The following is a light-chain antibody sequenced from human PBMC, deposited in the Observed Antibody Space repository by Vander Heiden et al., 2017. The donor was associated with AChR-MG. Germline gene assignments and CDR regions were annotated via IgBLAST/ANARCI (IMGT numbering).Light chain of an antibody. Sequence: DIQMTQSPSSLSASVGDRVTITCRASQSISSYLNWYQKKPGKAPKLLIYTASSLQSGIPSRFSGSGSGTDFTLTISSLQPEDFATYYCQQSFITPWTFGQGTKVEIK. CDR2: TAS. V-gene: IGKV1-39*01. CDR1: QSISSY. CDR3: QQSFITPWT. J-gene: IGKJ1*01.